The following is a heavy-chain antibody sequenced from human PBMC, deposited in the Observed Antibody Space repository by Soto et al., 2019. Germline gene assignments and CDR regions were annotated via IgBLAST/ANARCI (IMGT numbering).Heavy chain of an antibody. CDR1: GDSVSSNSAA. CDR3: ARARAAGRGDWLEP. J-gene: IGHJ5*02. CDR2: TYYRSKWYN. Sequence: SQTLSLTCDISGDSVSSNSAAWNWIRQSPSRGLEWLGRTYYRSKWYNDYAVSVRGRITINPDTSKNQFSLQLKSVTPDDTAVYYCARARAAGRGDWLEPWDQGTQVAVSS. V-gene: IGHV6-1*01. D-gene: IGHD6-13*01.